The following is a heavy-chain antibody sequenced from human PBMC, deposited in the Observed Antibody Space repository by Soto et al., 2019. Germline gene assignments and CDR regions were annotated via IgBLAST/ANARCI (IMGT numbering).Heavy chain of an antibody. D-gene: IGHD3-9*01. J-gene: IGHJ6*02. V-gene: IGHV3-23*01. CDR3: AKVSILTESYHYYAMDV. CDR2: IGGLSGGT. Sequence: GGSQRLSCVASGFTFSTYAMSWVRQAPGKGLEWVSGIGGLSGGTDYADSVKGRLTISRDNSKNTLYLQMNSVRAEDTAVYFCAKVSILTESYHYYAMDVWGQGTTVTVSS. CDR1: GFTFSTYA.